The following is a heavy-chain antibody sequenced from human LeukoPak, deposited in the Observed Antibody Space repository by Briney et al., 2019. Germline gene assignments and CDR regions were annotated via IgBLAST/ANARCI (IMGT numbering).Heavy chain of an antibody. V-gene: IGHV3-21*01. CDR1: GFTFSSYS. D-gene: IGHD3-22*01. CDR2: ISSSSSYI. Sequence: GGPLRLSCAASGFTFSSYSMNWVRQAPGKGLEWVSFISSSSSYIYYADSVKGRFTISRDNAKNSLYLQMNSLRAEDTAVYYCARDPYYYDSSGYYYGMDVWGQGTTVTVSS. J-gene: IGHJ6*02. CDR3: ARDPYYYDSSGYYYGMDV.